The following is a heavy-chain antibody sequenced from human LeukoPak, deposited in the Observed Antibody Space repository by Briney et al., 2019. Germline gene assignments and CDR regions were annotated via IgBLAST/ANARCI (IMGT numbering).Heavy chain of an antibody. CDR3: ARDPKISSSSDY. D-gene: IGHD6-6*01. CDR2: ISGSGSTI. J-gene: IGHJ4*02. CDR1: GFTFSTYE. Sequence: GGSLRLSCAASGFTFSTYEMNWVRQAPGKGLEWVSYISGSGSTIYYADSVKGRFTISRDNAKNSLYLQMNSLRAEDTAVYYCARDPKISSSSDYWGQGTLVTVSS. V-gene: IGHV3-48*03.